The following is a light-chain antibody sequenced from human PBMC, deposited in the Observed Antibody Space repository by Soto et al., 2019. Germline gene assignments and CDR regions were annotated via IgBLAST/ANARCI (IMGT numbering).Light chain of an antibody. CDR1: SSNIGAGYD. CDR2: GNT. V-gene: IGLV1-40*01. Sequence: QSALTQPPSVSGAPGQRVTISCTGSSSNIGAGYDVHWYQQLPGTAPKLLMYGNTNRPSGVPDRFSGSKSDTSASLAITGLQAEDEADYYCQSYDSSLSGSVFGGGTQLTVL. CDR3: QSYDSSLSGSV. J-gene: IGLJ7*01.